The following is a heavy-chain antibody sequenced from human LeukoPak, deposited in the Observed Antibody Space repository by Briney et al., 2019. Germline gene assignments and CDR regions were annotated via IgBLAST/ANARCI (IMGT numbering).Heavy chain of an antibody. V-gene: IGHV3-48*01. D-gene: IGHD3-10*01. J-gene: IGHJ5*02. CDR3: ASSGFGNLYWFDP. CDR2: ISSSSSTI. CDR1: GFTFSSYS. Sequence: PGGSLRLSCAASGFTFSSYSMNWVRQAPGKGLEWVSYISSSSSTIYYADSVTGRFTISRDNAKNSLYLQMNSLRAEDTAVYYCASSGFGNLYWFDPWGQGTLVTVSS.